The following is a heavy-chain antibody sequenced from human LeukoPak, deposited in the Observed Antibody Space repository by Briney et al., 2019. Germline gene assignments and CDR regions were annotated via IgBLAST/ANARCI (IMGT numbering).Heavy chain of an antibody. D-gene: IGHD3-22*01. Sequence: ASVKVSCKASGYTFTGYYMHWVRQAPGQGLEWMGWMNPNSGNTGYAQKFQGRVTMTRNTSISTAYMELSSLRSEDTAVYYCALDYYDSSGYYSVLEDWGQGTLVTVSS. V-gene: IGHV1-8*02. CDR1: GYTFTGYY. CDR3: ALDYYDSSGYYSVLED. CDR2: MNPNSGNT. J-gene: IGHJ4*02.